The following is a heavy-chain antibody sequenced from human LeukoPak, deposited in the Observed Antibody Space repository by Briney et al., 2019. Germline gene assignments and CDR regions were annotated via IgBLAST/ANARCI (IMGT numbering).Heavy chain of an antibody. J-gene: IGHJ6*02. D-gene: IGHD3-9*01. CDR2: INHSGST. CDR3: ARDLDLILTGYDGMDV. V-gene: IGHV4-34*01. CDR1: GGSFSGYY. Sequence: PSETLSLTCAVYGGSFSGYYWSWIRQPPGKGLEWIGEINHSGSTNYNPSLKSRVTISVDTSKNQFSLKLSSATAADTAVYYCARDLDLILTGYDGMDVWGQGTTVTVSS.